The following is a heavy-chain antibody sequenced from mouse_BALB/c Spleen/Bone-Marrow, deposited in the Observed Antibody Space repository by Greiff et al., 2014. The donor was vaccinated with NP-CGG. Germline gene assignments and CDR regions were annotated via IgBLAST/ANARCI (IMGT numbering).Heavy chain of an antibody. Sequence: EVQGVESGPGLVKPSQTVSLTCTVTGISITTGNYRWSWIRQFPGNKLEWIGYIDYSGTITYNPSLTSRTTITRDTSKNQFFLEMNSLTAEDTATYYCARGAMITTGYFDYWGQGTTLTVSS. D-gene: IGHD2-4*01. CDR1: GISITTGNYR. V-gene: IGHV3-5*02. CDR2: IDYSGTI. CDR3: ARGAMITTGYFDY. J-gene: IGHJ2*01.